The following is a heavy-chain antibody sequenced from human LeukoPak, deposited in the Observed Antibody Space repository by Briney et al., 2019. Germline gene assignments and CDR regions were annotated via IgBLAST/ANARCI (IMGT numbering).Heavy chain of an antibody. V-gene: IGHV7-4-1*02. D-gene: IGHD6-19*01. J-gene: IGHJ5*02. CDR2: INTNTGNP. Sequence: GASVKVSCKASGYTFTSYAMNWVRQAPGQGLEWMGWINTNTGNPTYAQGFTGRFVFSLDTSVSTAYLQISSLKAEDTAAYYCAREGGLSGWYEGNNWFDPWGQGTLVTVSS. CDR1: GYTFTSYA. CDR3: AREGGLSGWYEGNNWFDP.